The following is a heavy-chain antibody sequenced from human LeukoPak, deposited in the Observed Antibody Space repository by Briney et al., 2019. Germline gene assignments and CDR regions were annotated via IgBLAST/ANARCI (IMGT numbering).Heavy chain of an antibody. J-gene: IGHJ3*02. CDR1: GFSISDYW. V-gene: IGHV3-74*01. D-gene: IGHD2-2*01. Sequence: GGSLRLSCAASGFSISDYWMHWVRQAPGKGPIWVSRIKSDGIHTAYADSVKGRFTISRDNAKNTLSLQMNSLRAEDTAVYYCAREGVACVSSSCYVVAFDIWGLGTMVTVSS. CDR3: AREGVACVSSSCYVVAFDI. CDR2: IKSDGIHT.